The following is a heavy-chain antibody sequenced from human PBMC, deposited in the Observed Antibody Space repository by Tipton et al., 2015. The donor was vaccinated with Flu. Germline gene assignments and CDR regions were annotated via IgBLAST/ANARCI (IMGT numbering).Heavy chain of an antibody. J-gene: IGHJ4*02. CDR1: GHSISSGSYY. CDR2: MYPSGST. V-gene: IGHV4-61*02. CDR3: AREVVGYSYGSHYFDY. D-gene: IGHD5-18*01. Sequence: TLSLTCTISGHSISSGSYYWSWIRQPAGKGLEWIGRMYPSGSTYCNPSLKSRVTITGDTSKNQFSLKLSSVTAADTAVYYCAREVVGYSYGSHYFDYWGQGTLVTVSS.